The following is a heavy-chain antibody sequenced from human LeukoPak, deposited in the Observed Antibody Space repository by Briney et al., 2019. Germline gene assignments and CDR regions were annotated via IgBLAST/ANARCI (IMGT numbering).Heavy chain of an antibody. CDR2: IYSGGST. Sequence: GGSLRLSCAASGFTVSSNYMSWVRQAPGKGLEWVSVIYSGGSTYYADSVKGRFTISRDNSKNTLYLQMNSLRAEDTAVYYCARESPYGDYADYWGQGTLVTVSS. D-gene: IGHD4-17*01. V-gene: IGHV3-53*01. CDR1: GFTVSSNY. CDR3: ARESPYGDYADY. J-gene: IGHJ4*02.